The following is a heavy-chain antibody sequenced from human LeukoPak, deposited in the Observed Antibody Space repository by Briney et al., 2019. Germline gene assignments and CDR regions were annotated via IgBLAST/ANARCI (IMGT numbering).Heavy chain of an antibody. V-gene: IGHV3-23*01. D-gene: IGHD3-22*01. Sequence: GGSLRLSCAASGFTFSSYAMSWVRQAPGKGLEWVSAISGSGGSTYYADSVKGRFTISRDNSKNTLYLQMNSLRAEDTAVYYCAREWSYYDSSGYYTGYYFDYWGQGTLVTVSS. J-gene: IGHJ4*02. CDR2: ISGSGGST. CDR1: GFTFSSYA. CDR3: AREWSYYDSSGYYTGYYFDY.